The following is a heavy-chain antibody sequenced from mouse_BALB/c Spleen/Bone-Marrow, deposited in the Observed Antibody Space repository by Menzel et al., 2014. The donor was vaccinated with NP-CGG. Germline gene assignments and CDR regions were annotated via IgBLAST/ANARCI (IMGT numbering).Heavy chain of an antibody. CDR1: GYTFTSNT. V-gene: IGHV1-4*02. CDR3: AREATYYAYFDY. D-gene: IGHD1-1*01. CDR2: INPTRGYT. J-gene: IGHJ2*01. Sequence: QVQLQQSAGELARPGASVKMSCKASGYTFTSNTIQWVKQRPGQGLEWIGYINPTRGYTDYSQKFKDKTTLTADKSSSTAYMQLSSLTSEDSAVYYCAREATYYAYFDYWGQGTIPTVSS.